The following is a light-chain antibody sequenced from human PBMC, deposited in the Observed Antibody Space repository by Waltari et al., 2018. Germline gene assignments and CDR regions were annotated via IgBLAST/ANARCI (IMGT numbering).Light chain of an antibody. V-gene: IGLV1-47*01. J-gene: IGLJ3*02. Sequence: QSILTQPPSASGTPGQRVTISCSGTYSNVGNNVVNWYQQLPGTVPKLLIYRNDQRPSGVPDRFPGSKSGTSASLAISGLRSEDDAHYFCASWDDSPSGRWVFGGGTKVTVL. CDR1: YSNVGNNV. CDR3: ASWDDSPSGRWV. CDR2: RND.